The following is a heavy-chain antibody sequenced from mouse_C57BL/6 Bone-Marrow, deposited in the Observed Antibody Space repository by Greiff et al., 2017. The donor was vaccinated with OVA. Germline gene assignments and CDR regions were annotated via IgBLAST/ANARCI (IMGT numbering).Heavy chain of an antibody. CDR2: ISNGGGST. V-gene: IGHV5-12*01. Sequence: EVKLVESGGGLVQPGGSLKLSCAASGFTFSDFYMYWIRQTPEKRLEWVAYISNGGGSTYYPDTVKGRFTISRDNAKNTLYLQMSRLKSEDTAMYYCARVDAMDYWGRGTAVTVSS. J-gene: IGHJ4*01. CDR1: GFTFSDFY. CDR3: ARVDAMDY.